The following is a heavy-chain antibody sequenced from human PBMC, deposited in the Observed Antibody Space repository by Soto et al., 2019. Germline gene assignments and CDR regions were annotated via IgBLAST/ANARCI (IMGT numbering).Heavy chain of an antibody. CDR1: GCTLTELS. CDR3: ATEYCSGGSCYSNAFDI. D-gene: IGHD2-15*01. CDR2: FDPEDGET. J-gene: IGHJ3*02. V-gene: IGHV1-24*01. Sequence: ASVKVSCKVSGCTLTELSMHWVRQAPGKGLEWMGGFDPEDGETIYAQKFQGRVTMTEDTSTDTAYMELSSLRSEDTAVYYCATEYCSGGSCYSNAFDIWGQGTMVTVSS.